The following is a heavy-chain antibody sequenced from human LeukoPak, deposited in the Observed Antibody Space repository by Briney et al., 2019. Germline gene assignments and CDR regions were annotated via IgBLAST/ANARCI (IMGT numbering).Heavy chain of an antibody. CDR2: IYYSGST. D-gene: IGHD3-22*01. J-gene: IGHJ4*02. CDR3: ARTYYYDSSGYPYFDY. V-gene: IGHV4-59*01. Sequence: PSETLSLTCTVSGGSISSYYWSWIRQPPGKGLEWIGYIYYSGSTNYNPSLKSRVTISVDMSKNQFSLKLSSVTAADTAVYYCARTYYYDSSGYPYFDYWGQGTLVTVSS. CDR1: GGSISSYY.